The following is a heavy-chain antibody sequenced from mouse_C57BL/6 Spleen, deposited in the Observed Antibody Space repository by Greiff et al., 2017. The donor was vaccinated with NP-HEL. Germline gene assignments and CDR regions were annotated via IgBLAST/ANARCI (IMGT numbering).Heavy chain of an antibody. CDR2: IDPSDSDT. CDR1: GYTFTSYW. J-gene: IGHJ2*01. CDR3: ARYYGNYGFYFDY. Sequence: VQLQQPGAELVRPGSSVKLSCKASGYTFTSYWMHWVKQRPIQGLEWIGNIDPSDSDTHYTHKFKDKATLTVDKSSSTAYMQLSSLTSEDSAVYYCARYYGNYGFYFDYWGQGTTLTVSS. D-gene: IGHD2-1*01. V-gene: IGHV1-52*01.